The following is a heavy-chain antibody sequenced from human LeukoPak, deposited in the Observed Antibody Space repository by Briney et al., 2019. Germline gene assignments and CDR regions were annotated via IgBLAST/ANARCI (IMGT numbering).Heavy chain of an antibody. J-gene: IGHJ5*02. Sequence: PSETLSLTCAVYGGSFSGYYWSWIRQPPGKGLEWIGEINHSGSTNYNPSLKSRVTISVDTSKNQFSLKLSSVTAADTAVYYCARGTVRNWFDPWGQGTLVTVSS. CDR3: ARGTVRNWFDP. CDR1: GGSFSGYY. V-gene: IGHV4-34*01. CDR2: INHSGST. D-gene: IGHD2-8*01.